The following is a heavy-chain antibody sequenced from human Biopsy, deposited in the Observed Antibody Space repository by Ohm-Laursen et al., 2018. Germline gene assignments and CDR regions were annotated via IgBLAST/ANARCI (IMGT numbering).Heavy chain of an antibody. CDR1: GFTFSTYA. V-gene: IGHV3-48*01. CDR2: ISSTISAT. Sequence: SLRLSCAAIGFTFSTYAMNWVRQAPGQGLEWISYISSTISATYYADSVKGRFTVSRDNAKNSLFLQMNSLRAEDTAVYYCARRAIWGQGTTVTVSS. J-gene: IGHJ3*02. CDR3: ARRAI.